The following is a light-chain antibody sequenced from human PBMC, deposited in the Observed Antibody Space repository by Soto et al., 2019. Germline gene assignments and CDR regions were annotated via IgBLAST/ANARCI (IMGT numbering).Light chain of an antibody. CDR1: SSNIGSNT. Sequence: QSVLTQPPSASGTPGQRVTISCSGSSSNIGSNTVNWYQQLPGTAPNLLIYSNNQRPSGVPYRFSGSKSGTSASLAISGLQSEDEADYYCAAWDDTLSAFVFGAGTKLTVL. CDR2: SNN. CDR3: AAWDDTLSAFV. V-gene: IGLV1-44*01. J-gene: IGLJ1*01.